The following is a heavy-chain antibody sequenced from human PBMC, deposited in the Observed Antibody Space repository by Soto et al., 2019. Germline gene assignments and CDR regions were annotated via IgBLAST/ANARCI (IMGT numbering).Heavy chain of an antibody. D-gene: IGHD2-2*01. Sequence: EVQLVETGGGLIQPGGSLILSCAASGFTVSSKYMSWLRQAPGKGLEWVSIIYSDGNTYYADSVKGRFTISRDNSKNTLNLQMNNLRADDTSVYFCARGRGNCVVTTCYLPFDSWGQRTLVTVSS. CDR2: IYSDGNT. V-gene: IGHV3-53*02. J-gene: IGHJ4*02. CDR1: GFTVSSKY. CDR3: ARGRGNCVVTTCYLPFDS.